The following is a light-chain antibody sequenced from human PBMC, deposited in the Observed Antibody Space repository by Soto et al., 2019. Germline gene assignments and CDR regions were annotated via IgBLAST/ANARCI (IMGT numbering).Light chain of an antibody. CDR3: EDYSSSSGLT. V-gene: IGKV1D-16*01. Sequence: DIQMTQSPSSLSASVGDRVTITCRASQGISRWLAWYQQKPGKAPKSLIYAASSLQSWVPSRFSGSGSGTDFTLTISSLQPDDFATYYCEDYSSSSGLTFGGGTKVEIK. J-gene: IGKJ4*01. CDR1: QGISRW. CDR2: AAS.